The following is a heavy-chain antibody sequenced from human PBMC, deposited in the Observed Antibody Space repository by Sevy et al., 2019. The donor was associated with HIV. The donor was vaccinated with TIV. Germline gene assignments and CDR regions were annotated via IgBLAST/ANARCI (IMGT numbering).Heavy chain of an antibody. CDR2: ISYDGSNK. CDR1: GFTFSSYA. CDR3: AIGYCGGDCYSRPYYYYGMDV. J-gene: IGHJ6*02. D-gene: IGHD2-21*02. Sequence: GGSLRLSCAASGFTFSSYALHWVRQAPGKGLEWVAVISYDGSNKYYADSVKGRFTISRDNSKNTLYLQMNSLRAEDTAVYYCAIGYCGGDCYSRPYYYYGMDVWGQGTTVTVSS. V-gene: IGHV3-30-3*01.